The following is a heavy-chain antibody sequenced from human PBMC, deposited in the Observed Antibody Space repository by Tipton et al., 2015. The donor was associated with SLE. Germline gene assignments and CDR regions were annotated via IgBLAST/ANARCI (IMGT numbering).Heavy chain of an antibody. CDR2: MYNNERT. J-gene: IGHJ5*02. CDR1: GVSIRSRY. D-gene: IGHD3-16*01. V-gene: IGHV4-59*11. CDR3: ASLGLRGGILANWFDP. Sequence: TLSLTCTVSGVSIRSRYWGWMRQSPGKGLEWIGYMYNNERTKYYLSLESRVSMSVETSKNQFNLMLTSVPSADTAVYYCASLGLRGGILANWFDPWGQGTLVIVA.